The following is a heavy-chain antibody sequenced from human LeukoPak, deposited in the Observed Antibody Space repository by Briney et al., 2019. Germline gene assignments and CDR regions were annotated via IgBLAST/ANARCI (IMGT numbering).Heavy chain of an antibody. CDR2: IRYDGSNK. CDR1: GFTFSSYG. D-gene: IGHD3-22*01. CDR3: AKALGGSGYYRFDY. Sequence: PGGSLRLSCAASGFTFSSYGMHWVHQAPGKGLEWVAFIRYDGSNKYYADSVKGRFTIPRDNSKNTLYLQMNSLRAEDTAVYYCAKALGGSGYYRFDYWGQGTLVTVSS. J-gene: IGHJ4*02. V-gene: IGHV3-30*02.